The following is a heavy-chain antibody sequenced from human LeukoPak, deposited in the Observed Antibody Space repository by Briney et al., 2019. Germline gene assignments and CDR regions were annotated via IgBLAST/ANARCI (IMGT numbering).Heavy chain of an antibody. D-gene: IGHD6-13*01. V-gene: IGHV3-21*01. CDR1: GFTFSSYS. CDR3: ASDSGYSSSWYTRGDFDH. Sequence: PGGSLRLSCAASGFTFSSYSMNWVRQAPGKGLEWVSSISSSSSYIYYADSVKGRFTISRDNAKNSLYLQMNSLRAEDTAVYYCASDSGYSSSWYTRGDFDHWGQGTLVTVSS. CDR2: ISSSSSYI. J-gene: IGHJ4*02.